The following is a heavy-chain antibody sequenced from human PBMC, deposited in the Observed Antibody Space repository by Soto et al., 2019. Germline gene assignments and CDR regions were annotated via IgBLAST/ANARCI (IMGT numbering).Heavy chain of an antibody. CDR3: ARRFIHDNGGNHDSFDL. Sequence: QVQLVQSGAEVKKPGSSVKVSCKASGGTFRNYAFSWVRQAPGQGLEWMGEVIPIFGTTPYAQKFQGRVTITADESTNTAYMELSSLRSEDTAVYYCARRFIHDNGGNHDSFDLWGQGTMVSVSS. CDR2: VIPIFGTT. CDR1: GGTFRNYA. D-gene: IGHD4-17*01. J-gene: IGHJ3*01. V-gene: IGHV1-69*01.